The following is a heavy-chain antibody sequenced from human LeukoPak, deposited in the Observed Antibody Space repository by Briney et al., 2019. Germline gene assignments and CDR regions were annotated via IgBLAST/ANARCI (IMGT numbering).Heavy chain of an antibody. CDR3: AREYYDSSGYANSFDY. J-gene: IGHJ4*02. D-gene: IGHD3-22*01. CDR1: GGSVSSYY. Sequence: SETLSLTCTVSGGSVSSYYWSWVRQPPGEGLEWIAYIYNTGSTNYNPSVKSRAAISVDTSKNQFSLKLSSVTAADTAVYYCAREYYDSSGYANSFDYWGQGTLVTVSS. CDR2: IYNTGST. V-gene: IGHV4-4*08.